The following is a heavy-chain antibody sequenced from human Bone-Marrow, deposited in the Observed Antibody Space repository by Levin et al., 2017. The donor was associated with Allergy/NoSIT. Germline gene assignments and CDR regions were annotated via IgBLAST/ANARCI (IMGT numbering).Heavy chain of an antibody. CDR2: INSDGGST. Sequence: VASVKVSCAASGFTFSSYWMHWVRQAPGKGLVWVSRINSDGGSTTYADSVKGRFTISRDNAKNTLYLQMDGLRAEDTAVYYCARANPVVAAPTGADYWGQGTLVTVSS. CDR1: GFTFSSYW. J-gene: IGHJ4*02. V-gene: IGHV3-74*01. CDR3: ARANPVVAAPTGADY. D-gene: IGHD2-15*01.